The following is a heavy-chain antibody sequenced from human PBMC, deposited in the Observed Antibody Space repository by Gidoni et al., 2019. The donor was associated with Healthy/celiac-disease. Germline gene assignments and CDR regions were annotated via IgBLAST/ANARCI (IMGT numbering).Heavy chain of an antibody. J-gene: IGHJ6*03. CDR2: ILPIFGTA. CDR3: ARNYYGDDYYYYYMDV. D-gene: IGHD4-17*01. Sequence: QVQLVQSGAAVKKPGSAVKVSCTASGATFSTSAINWVRQAPGQGLEWMGGILPIFGTANYAQKFQGRVTITADKSTSTAYMELSSLRSEDTAVYYCARNYYGDDYYYYYMDVWGKGTTVTVSS. CDR1: GATFSTSA. V-gene: IGHV1-69*06.